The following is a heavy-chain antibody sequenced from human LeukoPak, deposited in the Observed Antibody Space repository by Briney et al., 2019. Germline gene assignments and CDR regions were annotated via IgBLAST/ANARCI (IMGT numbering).Heavy chain of an antibody. CDR2: ISYDGSNK. Sequence: PGGSLRLSCAASGFTFSSYGMHWVRQAPGKGLEWVAVISYDGSNKYYADSVKGRFTISRDNSKNTLYLQMNSLRAEDTAVYYCARRDTGFEFFDSWGQGTLVTVSS. V-gene: IGHV3-30*03. CDR3: ARRDTGFEFFDS. CDR1: GFTFSSYG. D-gene: IGHD5-12*01. J-gene: IGHJ4*02.